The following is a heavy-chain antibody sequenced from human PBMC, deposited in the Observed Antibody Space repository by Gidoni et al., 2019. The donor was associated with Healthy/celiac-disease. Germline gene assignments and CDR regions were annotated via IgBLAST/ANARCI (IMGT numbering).Heavy chain of an antibody. CDR3: AKDLGYSTQNGMDV. V-gene: IGHV3-23*01. J-gene: IGHJ6*02. Sequence: EVQLLESGGGSVQPGGSLRLSCAASGFTFSSYAMSWVRQAPGKGLEWVSAISGSGGSTYYADSVKGRFTISRDNSKNTLYLQMNSLRAEDTAVYYCAKDLGYSTQNGMDVWGQGTTVTVSS. D-gene: IGHD6-13*01. CDR2: ISGSGGST. CDR1: GFTFSSYA.